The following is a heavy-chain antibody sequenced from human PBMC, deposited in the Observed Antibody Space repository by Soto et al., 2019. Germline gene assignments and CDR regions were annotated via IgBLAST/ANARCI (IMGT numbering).Heavy chain of an antibody. V-gene: IGHV4-30-4*01. Sequence: SETLSLTCTFSVGSISSGYYYCSWIRQPPWKGLEWIGCIFYSGSTYYNPSLKSRVTLSVDTSKNQFSLKLSSVTAADTAVYYCASQRGYYYDSSGYFACWGQGTLVRVSS. CDR1: VGSISSGYYY. CDR2: IFYSGST. J-gene: IGHJ4*02. CDR3: ASQRGYYYDSSGYFAC. D-gene: IGHD3-22*01.